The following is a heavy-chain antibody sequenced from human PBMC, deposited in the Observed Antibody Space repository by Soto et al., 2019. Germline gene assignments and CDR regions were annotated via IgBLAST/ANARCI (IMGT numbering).Heavy chain of an antibody. CDR2: IIPIFATP. Sequence: QVQLVQSGAEVKKPGSSVKVSCKGSGGFNSYSISWVRQAPGQGPEWMRGIIPIFATPTYAQKFQGRVTITADKSTSTAYMELSRLTSEDTAVYYCARGGPVIIPAATNWFDPWGQGTLVSVSS. CDR1: GGFNSYS. D-gene: IGHD2-2*01. J-gene: IGHJ5*02. CDR3: ARGGPVIIPAATNWFDP. V-gene: IGHV1-69*06.